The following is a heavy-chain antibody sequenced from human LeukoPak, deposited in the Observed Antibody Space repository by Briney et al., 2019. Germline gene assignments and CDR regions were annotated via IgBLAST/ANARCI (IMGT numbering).Heavy chain of an antibody. CDR3: ARVHTRFFDY. V-gene: IGHV3-11*01. Sequence: GGSLRLSCAASGFTFSDYFMSWIRQAPGKGLEWVSHISSSGSTIYYADSVKGRFTISRDNAKTSLYLQVNSLRAEDTAVYYCARVHTRFFDYWGQGTLVTVSS. CDR1: GFTFSDYF. D-gene: IGHD3-3*01. CDR2: ISSSGSTI. J-gene: IGHJ4*02.